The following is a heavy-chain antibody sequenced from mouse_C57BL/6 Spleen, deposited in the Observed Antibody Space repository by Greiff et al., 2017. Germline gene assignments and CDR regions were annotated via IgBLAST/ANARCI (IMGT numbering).Heavy chain of an antibody. CDR2: IDPSDSET. V-gene: IGHV1-52*01. D-gene: IGHD2-2*01. CDR3: ARYGYDGYFDV. J-gene: IGHJ1*03. CDR1: GYTFTSYW. Sequence: QVQLQQPGAELVRPGSSVKLSCKASGYTFTSYWMHWVKQRPIQGLEWIGNIDPSDSETHYNQKFKDKATLTVDKSSSTAYMQLSSLTSEDSAVYYCARYGYDGYFDVWGTGTTVNVSS.